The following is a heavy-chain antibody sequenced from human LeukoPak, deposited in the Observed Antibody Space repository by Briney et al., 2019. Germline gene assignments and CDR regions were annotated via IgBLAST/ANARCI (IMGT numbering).Heavy chain of an antibody. CDR2: VYCSGST. Sequence: SETLSLTCTVSGGSISSGGYYWSWIRQHPGKGLEWIGYVYCSGSTYYNPSLKSRVTISVDTSKNQFSLKLSSVTAADTAVYYCARGLSFLKFDYWGQGTLVTVSS. CDR1: GGSISSGGYY. CDR3: ARGLSFLKFDY. D-gene: IGHD2/OR15-2a*01. V-gene: IGHV4-31*03. J-gene: IGHJ4*02.